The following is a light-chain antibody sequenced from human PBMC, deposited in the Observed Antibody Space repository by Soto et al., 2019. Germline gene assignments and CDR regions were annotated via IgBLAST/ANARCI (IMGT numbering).Light chain of an antibody. CDR1: SSDIGTYNL. CDR2: VAT. CDR3: CSYAGGSTLV. J-gene: IGLJ3*02. Sequence: QSALTQPASVSGSPGQSITISCTGTSSDIGTYNLVSWYQQHPGNAPKLMIYVATKRPSGVSSRFSGSKSGNTASLTISGLQTEDEADYYCCSYAGGSTLVFGGGTKLTVL. V-gene: IGLV2-23*01.